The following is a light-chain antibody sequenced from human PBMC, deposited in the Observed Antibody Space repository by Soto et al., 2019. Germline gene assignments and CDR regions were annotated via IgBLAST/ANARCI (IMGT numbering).Light chain of an antibody. J-gene: IGKJ4*01. V-gene: IGKV3-11*01. CDR3: QQRSSWPDT. CDR1: QSVSSY. Sequence: EIVLTQSPATLSLSPGERATLSCRASQSVSSYLAWYQQKPGQAPGLLIYDASNRATGIPARFSGSGSGTDFTLTISSLEPEDFAVYYCQQRSSWPDTFGGGTKVDI. CDR2: DAS.